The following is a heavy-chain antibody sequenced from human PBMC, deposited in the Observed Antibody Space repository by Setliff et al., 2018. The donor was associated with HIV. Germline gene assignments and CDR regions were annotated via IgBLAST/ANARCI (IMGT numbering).Heavy chain of an antibody. CDR1: GGSIYGSDYY. Sequence: PSETLSLTCTVSGGSIYGSDYYWGWIRQPPGKGLEWIGSIYYSGSTYYNPSLQSRVTISVDTSKNQFSLKLSSVTAADTAVYYCARQKTVTTYFDYWGQGTLVTVSS. V-gene: IGHV4-39*01. CDR3: ARQKTVTTYFDY. CDR2: IYYSGST. J-gene: IGHJ4*02. D-gene: IGHD4-17*01.